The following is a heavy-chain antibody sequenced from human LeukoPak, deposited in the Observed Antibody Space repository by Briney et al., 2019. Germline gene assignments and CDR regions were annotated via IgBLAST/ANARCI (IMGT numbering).Heavy chain of an antibody. Sequence: GGSLRLSCAASGFTFSSYAMSWVRQAPGKGLEWVSAISGSGGSTYYADSVKGRFTISRDNSKNTLYLQMNSLRAEDTAVYYXXXXXYXSSWYQGSLDYWGQGTLVTVSS. D-gene: IGHD6-13*01. CDR2: ISGSGGST. CDR3: XXXXYXSSWYQGSLDY. J-gene: IGHJ4*02. V-gene: IGHV3-23*01. CDR1: GFTFSSYA.